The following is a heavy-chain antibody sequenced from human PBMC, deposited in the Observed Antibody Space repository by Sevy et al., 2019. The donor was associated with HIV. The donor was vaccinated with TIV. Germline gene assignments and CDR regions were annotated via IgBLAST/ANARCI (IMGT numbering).Heavy chain of an antibody. V-gene: IGHV3-11*01. D-gene: IGHD3-10*01. CDR1: TFTFSDYY. CDR3: ARVSRRYFETQCFDF. Sequence: GGSLRLSCSASTFTFSDYYMSWIRQAPGKGLEWVSYISGRGTTMYYADSVRGRFTISRDNNKNSLYLQMNSLRAEDTAIYSCARVSRRYFETQCFDFWGQGTRVTVSS. CDR2: ISGRGTTM. J-gene: IGHJ4*02.